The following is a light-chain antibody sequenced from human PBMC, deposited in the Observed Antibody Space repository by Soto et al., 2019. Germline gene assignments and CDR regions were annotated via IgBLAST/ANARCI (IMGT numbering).Light chain of an antibody. V-gene: IGLV2-14*01. J-gene: IGLJ2*01. CDR2: EVS. Sequence: QSALTQPASVSGSPGQSITISCTGTNSDVGGYNYVSWFQQYPGKAPKLMIFEVSNRPSGVSNRFSGSKSGNTASLTISGLQAEDEGNYYCSSYTSSSTHVFGGGTKVTVL. CDR3: SSYTSSSTHV. CDR1: NSDVGGYNY.